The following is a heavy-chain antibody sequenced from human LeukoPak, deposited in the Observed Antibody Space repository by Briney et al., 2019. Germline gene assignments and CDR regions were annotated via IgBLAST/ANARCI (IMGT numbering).Heavy chain of an antibody. CDR1: GFTFGAYL. Sequence: GASLRLSCAAFGFTFGAYLMSWFRQAPGRGQGWGASIKDDGSAQYYVDFLGGRFTISRDNAKNTLYLQMDTMRVDDTAVYYWARHIVGEQNFDYCSQGTLVTVSS. D-gene: IGHD3-16*02. J-gene: IGHJ4*02. CDR3: ARHIVGEQNFDY. V-gene: IGHV3-7*01. CDR2: IKDDGSAQ.